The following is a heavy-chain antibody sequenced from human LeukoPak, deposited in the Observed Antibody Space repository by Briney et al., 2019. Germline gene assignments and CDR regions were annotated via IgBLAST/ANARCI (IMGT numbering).Heavy chain of an antibody. D-gene: IGHD6-19*01. CDR1: GGSISSGGYS. J-gene: IGHJ4*02. V-gene: IGHV4-30-2*01. CDR3: AGRSRSGWYYDY. CDR2: IYHSGST. Sequence: SETLSLTCAVSGGSISSGGYSWSWLRQPPGKGLEWIGYIYHSGSTYYNPSLKSRVTISVDRSKNQFSLKLSSVTAADTAVYFCAGRSRSGWYYDYWGQGTLVTVSS.